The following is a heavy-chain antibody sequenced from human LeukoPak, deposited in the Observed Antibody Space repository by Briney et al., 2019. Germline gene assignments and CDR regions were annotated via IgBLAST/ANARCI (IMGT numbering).Heavy chain of an antibody. V-gene: IGHV4-39*01. CDR2: IYSSRIT. CDR3: ARRDY. Sequence: PSETLSLTCTVSGGSISSSSSYWGWIRQPPGKGLEWIGSIYSSRITYYNSSLKSRVTISVDTSKNQFSLELSSVIAADTAVYYCARRDYWGQGTLVTVSS. CDR1: GGSISSSSSY. J-gene: IGHJ4*02.